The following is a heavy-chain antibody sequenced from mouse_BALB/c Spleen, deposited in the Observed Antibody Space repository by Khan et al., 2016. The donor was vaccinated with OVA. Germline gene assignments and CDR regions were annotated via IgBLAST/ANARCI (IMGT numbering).Heavy chain of an antibody. CDR1: GYSITSGYA. CDR2: ISYSGST. J-gene: IGHJ4*01. D-gene: IGHD1-1*01. CDR3: AIKNYYGYAMDY. V-gene: IGHV3-2*02. Sequence: EVKLQESGPGLVKPSQSLSLTCTVTGYSITSGYAWNWIRQFPGNKLEWMGYISYSGSTSYNPSLRSRISITRDTSKKQFFLQLNSVTTDDTATYYCAIKNYYGYAMDYWGQGTSVTVSS.